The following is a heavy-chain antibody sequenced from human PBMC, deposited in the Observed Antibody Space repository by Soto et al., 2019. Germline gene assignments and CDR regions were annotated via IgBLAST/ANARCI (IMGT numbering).Heavy chain of an antibody. CDR3: VRDTGRSPLDY. D-gene: IGHD2-15*01. Sequence: GGSLRLSCAASGFTFSSYSMNWVRQAPGKGLEWVSYISSSSSTIYYADSVKGRFTISRDNAKNSLYLQMNSLRAEDTAVYYCVRDTGRSPLDYLGHGTLFTVSS. J-gene: IGHJ4*01. CDR2: ISSSSSTI. CDR1: GFTFSSYS. V-gene: IGHV3-48*01.